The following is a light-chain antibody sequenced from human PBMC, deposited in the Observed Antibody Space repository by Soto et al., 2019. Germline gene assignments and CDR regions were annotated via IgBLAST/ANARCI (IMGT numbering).Light chain of an antibody. Sequence: QSVLTQPPSASGTPGQRITISCSGSTSNIESHPVNWFQQVPGAAPKLLITTNNQRPSGVPDRFSGSKSGASASLAISGLQSEDEATYYCATWDDSRNGVFGTGTKVTV. V-gene: IGLV1-44*01. J-gene: IGLJ1*01. CDR3: ATWDDSRNGV. CDR1: TSNIESHP. CDR2: TNN.